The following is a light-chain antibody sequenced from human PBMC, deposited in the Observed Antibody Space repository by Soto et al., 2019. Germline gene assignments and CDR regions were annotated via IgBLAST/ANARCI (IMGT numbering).Light chain of an antibody. Sequence: AIRMTQSPSSFSASPGDRVTITCRASQGISSYLAWYQQKPGKAPKLLIYAASTLQSGVPSRFSGSGSGTDFTLTISCLQSEDFATYYCQQPNSYPRTFGQGTKVDIK. CDR1: QGISSY. V-gene: IGKV1-8*01. CDR3: QQPNSYPRT. J-gene: IGKJ1*01. CDR2: AAS.